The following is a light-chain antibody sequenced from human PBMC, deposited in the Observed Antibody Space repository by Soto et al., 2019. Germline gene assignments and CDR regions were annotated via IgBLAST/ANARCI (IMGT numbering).Light chain of an antibody. V-gene: IGKV3-15*01. CDR3: QQYNNWPFT. CDR1: QSVSSN. Sequence: EIVMTQSPATLSVSPGERATLSCRASQSVSSNLARYQQKPGQAPRLLIYGASTRATGIPARFSGSGSGTEFTLTISSLQSEDFADYYCQQYNNWPFTFGPGTKVDIK. CDR2: GAS. J-gene: IGKJ3*01.